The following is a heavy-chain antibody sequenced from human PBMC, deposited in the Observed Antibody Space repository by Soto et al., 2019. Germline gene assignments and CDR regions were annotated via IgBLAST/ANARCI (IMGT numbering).Heavy chain of an antibody. D-gene: IGHD3-10*01. Sequence: QVQLQESGPGLVRPSETLSLTCTVSGGSVSSGSYCWSWIRQPPGKGLEWIGYICYSGSTNYNPSLKRRVTISVHTSKNQSSLKLSSVTAADTAVYYCARAVPGVDPWGQGTLVTVSS. J-gene: IGHJ5*02. CDR2: ICYSGST. CDR1: GGSVSSGSYC. CDR3: ARAVPGVDP. V-gene: IGHV4-61*01.